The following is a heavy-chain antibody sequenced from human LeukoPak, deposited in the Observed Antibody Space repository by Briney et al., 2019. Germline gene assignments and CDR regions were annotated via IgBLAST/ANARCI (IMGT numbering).Heavy chain of an antibody. CDR1: GYRFTSYW. D-gene: IGHD1/OR15-1a*01. CDR3: AGSNSDRAFDI. CDR2: IYPGDSDP. V-gene: IGHV5-51*01. J-gene: IGHJ3*02. Sequence: GESLKISCKGSGYRFTSYWIGWVRQMPGKGLEWMGLIYPGDSDPRYSPSFQGQVTISADKSISTAYLQWSSLKASDTAMYYCAGSNSDRAFDIWGQGTMVTVSS.